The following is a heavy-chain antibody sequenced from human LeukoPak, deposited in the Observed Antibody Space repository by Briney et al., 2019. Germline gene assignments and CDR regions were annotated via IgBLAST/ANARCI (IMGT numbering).Heavy chain of an antibody. V-gene: IGHV3-49*04. CDR2: IRSKAYGGTT. CDR1: GFTFGDYA. Sequence: RSLRLSCTASGFTFGDYAMSWVRQAPGKGLEWVGFIRSKAYGGTTEYAASVKGRFTISRDDSKSIAYLQMNSLKTEDTAVYYCTREGYCSSTSCYTFGYWGQGTLVTVSS. J-gene: IGHJ4*02. D-gene: IGHD2-2*02. CDR3: TREGYCSSTSCYTFGY.